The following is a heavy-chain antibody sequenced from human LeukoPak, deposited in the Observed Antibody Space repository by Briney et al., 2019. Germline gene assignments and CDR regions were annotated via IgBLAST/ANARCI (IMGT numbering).Heavy chain of an antibody. Sequence: GGSLRLSCEASGFSFNIYSMNWVRQVPGKGLEWVSSISSQSVYIYYADSVKGRFAISRDNAKKSLYLQMNSLTAEDTAVYFCLRDLDCTVTTCFDGDDGFDIWGRGTVVTVSS. CDR2: ISSQSVYI. D-gene: IGHD2-2*01. V-gene: IGHV3-21*01. CDR1: GFSFNIYS. CDR3: LRDLDCTVTTCFDGDDGFDI. J-gene: IGHJ3*02.